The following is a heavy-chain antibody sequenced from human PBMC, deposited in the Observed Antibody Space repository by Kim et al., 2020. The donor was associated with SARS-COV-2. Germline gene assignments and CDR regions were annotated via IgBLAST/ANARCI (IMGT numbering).Heavy chain of an antibody. CDR3: ARDVYYDSSGYYDY. CDR1: GGSISSGSYY. D-gene: IGHD3-22*01. CDR2: IYTSGST. V-gene: IGHV4-61*02. J-gene: IGHJ4*02. Sequence: SETLSLTCTVSGGSISSGSYYWSWIRQPAGKGLEWIGRIYTSGSTNYNPSLKSRVTISVDTSKNQFSLKLSSVTAADTAVYYCARDVYYDSSGYYDYWGQGTLVTVSS.